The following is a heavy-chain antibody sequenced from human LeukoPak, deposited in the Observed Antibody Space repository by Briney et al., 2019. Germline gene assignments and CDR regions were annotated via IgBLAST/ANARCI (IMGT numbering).Heavy chain of an antibody. V-gene: IGHV3-23*01. Sequence: GGSLRLSCAASGFTLSSYAMSWVRQAPGKGLECVSTIGGIGDNTYYGDSVKGRFTISRDNSKNTLYLQMNSLRAEDTAVYYCAKESYSSGWFFDYWGQGTLVTVSS. J-gene: IGHJ4*02. D-gene: IGHD6-19*01. CDR3: AKESYSSGWFFDY. CDR1: GFTLSSYA. CDR2: IGGIGDNT.